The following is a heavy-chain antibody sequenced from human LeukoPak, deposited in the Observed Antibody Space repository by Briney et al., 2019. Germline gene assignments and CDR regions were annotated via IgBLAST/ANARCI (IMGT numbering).Heavy chain of an antibody. CDR2: IYYSGST. CDR3: ARENYYNSGSYRFDY. D-gene: IGHD3-10*01. V-gene: IGHV4-59*12. CDR1: GGSISSYY. J-gene: IGHJ4*02. Sequence: SETLSLTCTVSGGSISSYYWSWIRQPPGKGLEWIGYIYYSGSTNYNPSLKSRVTISVDTSKNQFSLKLTSVTPADTALYYCARENYYNSGSYRFDYWGQGTLVTVSS.